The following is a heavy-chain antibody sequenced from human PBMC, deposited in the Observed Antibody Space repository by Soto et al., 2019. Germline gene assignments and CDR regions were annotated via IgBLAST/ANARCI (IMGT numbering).Heavy chain of an antibody. CDR1: GGSISSGDYY. J-gene: IGHJ6*02. CDR2: IYYSGST. Sequence: SETLSLTCTVSGGSISSGDYYWSWIRQPPGKGLEWIGYIYYSGSTYYNPSLKSRVTTSVDTSKNQFSLKLSSVTAADTAVYYCARGSGAYDFWSSYRYYYGMDVWGQGTTVTVSS. CDR3: ARGSGAYDFWSSYRYYYGMDV. D-gene: IGHD3-3*01. V-gene: IGHV4-30-4*01.